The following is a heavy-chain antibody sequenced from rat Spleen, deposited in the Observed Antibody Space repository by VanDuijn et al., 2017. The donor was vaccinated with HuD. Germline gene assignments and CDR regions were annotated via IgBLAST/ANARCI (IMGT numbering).Heavy chain of an antibody. V-gene: IGHV3-3*01. CDR3: ARRGLQSYYFDY. CDR1: GYSITSGYG. D-gene: IGHD1-1*01. CDR2: INSAGST. Sequence: EVQLQESGPGLVKPSQSLSLTCSVTGYSITSGYGWNWIRKFPGNKLEWMGYINSAGSTNYNPPLKSQNSITRDTSNNQFFLQLTSVTTEDTATYYCARRGLQSYYFDYWGQGVMVTVSS. J-gene: IGHJ2*01.